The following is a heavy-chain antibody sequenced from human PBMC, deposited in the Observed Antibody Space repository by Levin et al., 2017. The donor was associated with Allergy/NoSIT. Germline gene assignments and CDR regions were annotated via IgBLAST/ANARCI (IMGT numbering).Heavy chain of an antibody. CDR2: ISSSSSYT. CDR1: GFTFSDYY. J-gene: IGHJ5*02. V-gene: IGHV3-11*05. Sequence: PGESLKISCAASGFTFSDYYMSWIRQAPGKGLEWVSYISSSSSYTNYADSVKGRFTISRDNAKNSLYLQMNSLRAEDTAVYYCARASQLSGVVDPWGQGTLVTVSS. CDR3: ARASQLSGVVDP. D-gene: IGHD5-18*01.